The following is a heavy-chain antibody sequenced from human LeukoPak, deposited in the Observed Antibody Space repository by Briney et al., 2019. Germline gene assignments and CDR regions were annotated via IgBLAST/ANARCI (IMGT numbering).Heavy chain of an antibody. CDR3: ARAAGTV. J-gene: IGHJ4*02. CDR1: GFTFSSYL. V-gene: IGHV3-7*01. Sequence: GGSLRLSCAASGFTFSSYLMSWVRQAPGKGLEWVANIKQDGSEKYYVDSVKGRFTISRDNAKNSLYLQMNSLRAEDTAVYYCARAAGTVWGQGTLVTVSS. D-gene: IGHD6-19*01. CDR2: IKQDGSEK.